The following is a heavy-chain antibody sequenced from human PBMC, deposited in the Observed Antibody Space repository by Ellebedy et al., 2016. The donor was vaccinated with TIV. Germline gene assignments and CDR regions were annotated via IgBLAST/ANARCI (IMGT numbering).Heavy chain of an antibody. Sequence: GESLKISCAASGFTVSSNYMSWVRQAPGKGLAWVSVIYSGGRTFYADSVKGRFTISRDNSKNTLYLQMHSLRAEDTAVYYCARGAGIWVSIAARRSGWFDPWGQGTLVTVSS. CDR1: GFTVSSNY. CDR2: IYSGGRT. CDR3: ARGAGIWVSIAARRSGWFDP. J-gene: IGHJ5*02. V-gene: IGHV3-53*01. D-gene: IGHD6-6*01.